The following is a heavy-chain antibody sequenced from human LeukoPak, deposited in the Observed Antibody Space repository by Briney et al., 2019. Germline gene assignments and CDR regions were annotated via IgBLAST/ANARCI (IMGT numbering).Heavy chain of an antibody. D-gene: IGHD3-16*02. CDR1: GDSITSGDYY. J-gene: IGHJ5*02. V-gene: IGHV4-30-4*08. CDR2: IFHSGIA. CDR3: ARAVEASLQPRFDP. Sequence: TSETLSLACTVSGDSITSGDYYWTWIRQPPGKGVEWIGYIFHSGIAYYHPSLKSRVSISVETSKNRFSLNLNFVTAADTGLYFCARAVEASLQPRFDPWGLGILVTVSS.